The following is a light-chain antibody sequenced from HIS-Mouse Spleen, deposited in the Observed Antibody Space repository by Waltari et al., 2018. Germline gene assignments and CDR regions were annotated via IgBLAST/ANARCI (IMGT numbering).Light chain of an antibody. V-gene: IGKV3-20*01. Sequence: EIVLTQSPGTLSLSPGERATLSCRASQSVSSSNLAWYQQKPGQAPRLLSYGASSRATGIPDRFSGSGSGTDFTLTISRLEPEDFAVYYCQQYGSSPTFGGGTKVEIK. J-gene: IGKJ4*01. CDR2: GAS. CDR1: QSVSSSN. CDR3: QQYGSSPT.